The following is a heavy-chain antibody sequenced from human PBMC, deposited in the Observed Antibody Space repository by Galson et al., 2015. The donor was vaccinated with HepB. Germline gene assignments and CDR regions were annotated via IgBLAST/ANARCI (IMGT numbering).Heavy chain of an antibody. D-gene: IGHD4-17*01. CDR2: IYSGGSGGST. J-gene: IGHJ4*02. CDR3: ARDGGNIDYGDYLGY. Sequence: SLRLSCAASGFTVSSNYMSWVRQAPGKGLEWVSVIYSGGSGGSTYYADSVKGRFTISRDNSKNTLYLQMNSLRAEDTAVYYCARDGGNIDYGDYLGYWGQGTLVTVSS. V-gene: IGHV3-53*01. CDR1: GFTVSSNY.